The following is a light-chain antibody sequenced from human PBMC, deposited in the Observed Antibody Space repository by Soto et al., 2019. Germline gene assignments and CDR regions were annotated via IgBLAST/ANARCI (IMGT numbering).Light chain of an antibody. CDR2: EVS. CDR1: SSDVGGYNY. J-gene: IGLJ2*01. Sequence: QSALTQPPSASGSPGQSVTISCTGTSSDVGGYNYVSWYQQHPGKGPKLMIYEVSKRPSGVPDRFSGSKSGNTASLTVSGLQAEDEADYYCSSYAGSNIVVFGGGTKLTVL. CDR3: SSYAGSNIVV. V-gene: IGLV2-8*01.